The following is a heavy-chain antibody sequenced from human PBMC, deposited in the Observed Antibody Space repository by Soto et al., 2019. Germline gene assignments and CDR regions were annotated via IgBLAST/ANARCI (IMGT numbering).Heavy chain of an antibody. CDR3: SRAQAIAVSGWCFDP. J-gene: IGHJ5*02. CDR1: GFTFSSYG. V-gene: IGHV3-33*01. CDR2: IWYDGSNK. D-gene: IGHD6-19*01. Sequence: QVQLVESGGGVVQPGRSLRLSCAASGFTFSSYGMHWVRQAPGKGLEWVAVIWYDGSNKYYADSVKGRFPISRDNSKNTIDLQLKSLSAEDAAVSYCSRAQAIAVSGWCFDPWGPGTLVTVSS.